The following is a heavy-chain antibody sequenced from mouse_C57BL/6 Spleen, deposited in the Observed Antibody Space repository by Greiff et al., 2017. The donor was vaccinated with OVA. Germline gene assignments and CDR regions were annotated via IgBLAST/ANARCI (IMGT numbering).Heavy chain of an antibody. CDR2: INSDGGST. CDR3: ARRDDYGSWCAY. CDR1: EYEFPSPD. D-gene: IGHD2-4*01. J-gene: IGHJ3*01. Sequence: DVKLVESGGGLVQPGESLKLSCESNEYEFPSPDMSWVRKTPEQRLELVAAINSDGGSTHYPATIECRFIISRDTTKKTLYLQMSSLRSEDTALYYCARRDDYGSWCAYWGQGTLVTVSA. V-gene: IGHV5-2*03.